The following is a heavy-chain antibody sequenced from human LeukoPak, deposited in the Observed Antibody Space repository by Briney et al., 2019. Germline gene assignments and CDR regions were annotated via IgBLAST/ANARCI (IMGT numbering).Heavy chain of an antibody. Sequence: SETLSLTCTVFYGSFSGYYWSWIRQPPGKGLEWIGEINHSGNTNYNPSLKSRVTISVDTSKDQFTLKLSSVTAADTAVYYCARHGLVAARHAFDIWGQGTMVTVSS. CDR2: INHSGNT. V-gene: IGHV4-34*01. D-gene: IGHD6-6*01. J-gene: IGHJ3*02. CDR1: YGSFSGYY. CDR3: ARHGLVAARHAFDI.